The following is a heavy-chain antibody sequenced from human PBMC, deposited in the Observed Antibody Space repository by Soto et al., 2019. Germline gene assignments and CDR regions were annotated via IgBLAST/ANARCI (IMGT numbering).Heavy chain of an antibody. Sequence: QVQLVQSEAEVKKPGASLKVSCRASGYNFANYGISWVRQAPGQGLEWMGWISAHDGDTKYAQKVQGRVSMTADTSTSTAYMEMWSLRSDDTAVYYCARDAAYNEFWGGVMELYSYNMDVWGQGTTVTV. V-gene: IGHV1-18*01. CDR3: ARDAAYNEFWGGVMELYSYNMDV. CDR2: ISAHDGDT. CDR1: GYNFANYG. D-gene: IGHD3-3*01. J-gene: IGHJ6*02.